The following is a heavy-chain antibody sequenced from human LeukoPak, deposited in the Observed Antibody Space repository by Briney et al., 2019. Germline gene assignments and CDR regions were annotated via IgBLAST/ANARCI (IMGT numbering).Heavy chain of an antibody. D-gene: IGHD4-17*01. CDR3: TRGRRYGGMDV. Sequence: PGGSLRLSCAASGFTFSAYWMHWVRQAPGEGLVWVSRTDSDGSDISYADSVKGRFTMSRDNAKNTLCLQMNSLRVEDTAVYYCTRGRRYGGMDVWGQGTTVTVSS. CDR2: TDSDGSDI. V-gene: IGHV3-74*01. CDR1: GFTFSAYW. J-gene: IGHJ6*02.